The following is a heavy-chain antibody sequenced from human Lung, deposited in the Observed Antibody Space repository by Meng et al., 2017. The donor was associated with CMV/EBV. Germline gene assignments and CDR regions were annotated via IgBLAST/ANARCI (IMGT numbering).Heavy chain of an antibody. CDR2: IRRKADGGTT. V-gene: IGHV3-49*04. Sequence: GGSLRLSCTTSGFTFGDYAMSWVRQAPGKGPEWVGLIRRKADGGTTEYAASVKGRFTISRDDSRGVDYLQMNSLKIEDTAVYYCSRVHGKCSGVFLDVWGRGTTVTVSS. J-gene: IGHJ6*02. CDR1: GFTFGDYA. CDR3: SRVHGKCSGVFLDV. D-gene: IGHD1-26*01.